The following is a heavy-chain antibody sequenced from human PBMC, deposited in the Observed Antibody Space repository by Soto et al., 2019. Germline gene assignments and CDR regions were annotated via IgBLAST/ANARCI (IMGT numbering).Heavy chain of an antibody. Sequence: EVQLVESGGGLVQPGGSLRLSCAASGFTFSDYSMNWIRQAPGKGLEWVSYISRSSSTIYYADSVKGRFTISRDNAKNSLYLQMNSLRDEDTAVYYCARKVGATVNWFDPWVQGTLVTVSS. D-gene: IGHD1-26*01. CDR1: GFTFSDYS. V-gene: IGHV3-48*02. J-gene: IGHJ5*02. CDR2: ISRSSSTI. CDR3: ARKVGATVNWFDP.